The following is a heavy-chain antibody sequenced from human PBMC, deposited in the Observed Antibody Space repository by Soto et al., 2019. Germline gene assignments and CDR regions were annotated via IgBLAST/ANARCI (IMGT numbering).Heavy chain of an antibody. J-gene: IGHJ4*02. CDR3: ARGSYYSGWV. CDR2: TYYRSKWYS. D-gene: IGHD6-19*01. V-gene: IGHV6-1*01. Sequence: SQTLSLTCAISGDSVSSTSAAWSWIRQSPSRGLEWLGRTYYRSKWYSDYAVSVKSRITINPDTSKNQFSLQLNSVTPEDTAVYYCARGSYYSGWVWGQGXLVTVYS. CDR1: GDSVSSTSAA.